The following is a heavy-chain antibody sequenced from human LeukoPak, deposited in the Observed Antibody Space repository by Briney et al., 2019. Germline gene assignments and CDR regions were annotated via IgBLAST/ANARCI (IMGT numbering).Heavy chain of an antibody. CDR2: ISNSGSA. J-gene: IGHJ4*02. V-gene: IGHV4-59*01. CDR3: ATAPNPDYFDY. Sequence: AETLSLTCSVSGGSISIYYWSWIRQPPGKGLEWIGHISNSGSANYNPSLKSRVTISVDRSKSQFSLRLNSMTAADTAFYYCATAPNPDYFDYWGQGTLATVSS. CDR1: GGSISIYY. D-gene: IGHD3-16*01.